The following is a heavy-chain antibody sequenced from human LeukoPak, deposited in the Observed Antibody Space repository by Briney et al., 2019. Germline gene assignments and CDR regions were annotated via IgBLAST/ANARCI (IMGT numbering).Heavy chain of an antibody. J-gene: IGHJ3*02. Sequence: PSETLSLTCTVSGGSISSYYWSWIRQPPGKGLEWIGYIYYSGSTNYNPSLKSRVTISVDTSKNQFSLKLSSVTAADTAVYYCARSRVGHDAFDIWVQGTMVTVSS. V-gene: IGHV4-59*08. CDR2: IYYSGST. CDR3: ARSRVGHDAFDI. CDR1: GGSISSYY. D-gene: IGHD3/OR15-3a*01.